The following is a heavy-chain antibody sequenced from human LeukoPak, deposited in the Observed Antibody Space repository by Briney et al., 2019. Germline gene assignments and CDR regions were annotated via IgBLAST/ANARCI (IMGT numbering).Heavy chain of an antibody. Sequence: ASVKVSCTASGYTFTSYGIGWVRLAPGQGLEWMGWISAYNGNTNYAQKLQGRVTMTTGTSTSTAYMELRSLRSDDTAVYYCARDPPMITFGGVSVGLYYYYMDVWGKGTTVTVSS. CDR1: GYTFTSYG. J-gene: IGHJ6*03. V-gene: IGHV1-18*01. D-gene: IGHD3-16*02. CDR3: ARDPPMITFGGVSVGLYYYYMDV. CDR2: ISAYNGNT.